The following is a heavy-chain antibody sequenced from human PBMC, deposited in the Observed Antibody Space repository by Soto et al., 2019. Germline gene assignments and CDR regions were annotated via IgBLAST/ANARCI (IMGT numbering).Heavy chain of an antibody. Sequence: EVQLVESGGGLIQPGGSLRLSCAASGFTVSSNYMSWDRQAPGKGLEWVSVIYSGGSTYYADSVKGRFTISRDNSKNTLYLQMNSLRAEDTAVYYCASEYYDILTGYVDAFDIWGQGTMVTVSS. D-gene: IGHD3-9*01. CDR1: GFTVSSNY. J-gene: IGHJ3*02. CDR2: IYSGGST. V-gene: IGHV3-53*01. CDR3: ASEYYDILTGYVDAFDI.